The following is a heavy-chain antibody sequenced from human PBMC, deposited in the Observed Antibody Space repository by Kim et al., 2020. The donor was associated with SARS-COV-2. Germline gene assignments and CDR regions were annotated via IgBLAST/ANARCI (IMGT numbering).Heavy chain of an antibody. V-gene: IGHV5-51*01. J-gene: IGHJ4*02. D-gene: IGHD2-15*01. CDR3: ARHKDYARGGDY. Sequence: RYSPSFQGQVTISADKSISTAYLQWSSLKASDTAMYYCARHKDYARGGDYWGQGTLVTVSS.